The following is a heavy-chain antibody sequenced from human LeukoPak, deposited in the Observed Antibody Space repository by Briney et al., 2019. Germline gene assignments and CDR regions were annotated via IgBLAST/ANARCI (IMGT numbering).Heavy chain of an antibody. CDR2: IGEYGTKT. CDR1: GFTFSSYW. CDR3: AGSSGEWAPHAR. J-gene: IGHJ4*02. V-gene: IGHV3-7*01. Sequence: SGGSLRLSCAASGFTFSSYWMSWVRQAPGKGLEWVANIGEYGTKTYYVDSVKGRFTISRDNAKNSLYLLMNSLRDEDTAVYYCAGSSGEWAPHARWGQGTLVTVSS. D-gene: IGHD3-10*01.